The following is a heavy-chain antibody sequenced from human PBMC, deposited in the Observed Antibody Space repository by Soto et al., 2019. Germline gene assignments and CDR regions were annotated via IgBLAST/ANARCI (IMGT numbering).Heavy chain of an antibody. D-gene: IGHD3-16*01. J-gene: IGHJ4*02. CDR1: GGSFSGYY. CDR3: ARGLGVRRGKKLDY. V-gene: IGHV4-34*01. Sequence: QVQLQQWGAGLLKPSETLSLTCAVYGGSFSGYYWSWIRQPPGKGLEWIGEINHSGSTNYNPSLKSRVTISVDTSKNQFSLKLSSVTAAGTAVYYCARGLGVRRGKKLDYWGQGTLVTVSS. CDR2: INHSGST.